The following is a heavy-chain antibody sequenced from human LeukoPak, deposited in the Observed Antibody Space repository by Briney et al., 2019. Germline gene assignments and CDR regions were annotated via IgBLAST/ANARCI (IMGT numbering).Heavy chain of an antibody. CDR3: VRDGSCRSPSCSLGWFDP. CDR2: IYSDGSPT. D-gene: IGHD3-10*01. Sequence: GGSLRLSCEASGFIFSNYWMHWVRQAPGKGLMWVARIYSDGSPTKYTDSVKGRFTISRDNAKNTLFLQMNSLSAEDTAVYYCVRDGSCRSPSCSLGWFDPWGQGTLVTVSS. J-gene: IGHJ5*02. CDR1: GFIFSNYW. V-gene: IGHV3-74*03.